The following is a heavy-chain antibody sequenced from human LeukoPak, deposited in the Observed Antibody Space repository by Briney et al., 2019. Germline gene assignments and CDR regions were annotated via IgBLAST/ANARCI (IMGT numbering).Heavy chain of an antibody. D-gene: IGHD1-26*01. CDR1: GGTFSSYA. CDR3: ARAGGEGLLYNWFDP. CDR2: IIPIFGTA. V-gene: IGHV1-69*13. Sequence: SVEVSCKASGGTFSSYAISWVRQAPGQGLEWMGGIIPIFGTANYAQKFQGRVTITADESTSTAYMELSSLRSEDTAVYYCARAGGEGLLYNWFDPWGQGTLVTVSS. J-gene: IGHJ5*02.